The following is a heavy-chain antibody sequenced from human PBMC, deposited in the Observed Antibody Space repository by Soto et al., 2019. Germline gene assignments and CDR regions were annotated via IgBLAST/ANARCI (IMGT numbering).Heavy chain of an antibody. CDR2: IYYSGST. CDR1: GGSISSSSYY. Sequence: PSETLSLTCTVSGGSISSSSYYWGWIRQPPGKGLEWIGSIYYSGSTYYNPSLKSRVTISVDTSKNQFSLKLSSVTAADTAVYYCVRLYYDILTGYWPYYYYYMDVWGKGTTVTVSS. D-gene: IGHD3-9*01. J-gene: IGHJ6*03. V-gene: IGHV4-39*01. CDR3: VRLYYDILTGYWPYYYYYMDV.